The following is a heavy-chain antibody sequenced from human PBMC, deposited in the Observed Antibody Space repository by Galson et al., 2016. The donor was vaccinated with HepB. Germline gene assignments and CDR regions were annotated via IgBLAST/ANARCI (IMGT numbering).Heavy chain of an antibody. D-gene: IGHD3-10*01. J-gene: IGHJ4*02. CDR2: ISSSGSTI. CDR3: ARDRKVLLWFGEPEDY. CDR1: GFTFSDYY. V-gene: IGHV3-11*01. Sequence: SLSLSCAASGFTFSDYYMNWIRQAPGKGLEWVSSISSSGSTIYYADSVKGRFIISRDNAKNSLYLQMNSLRAEDTAVYYCARDRKVLLWFGEPEDYWGQGTLVSVSS.